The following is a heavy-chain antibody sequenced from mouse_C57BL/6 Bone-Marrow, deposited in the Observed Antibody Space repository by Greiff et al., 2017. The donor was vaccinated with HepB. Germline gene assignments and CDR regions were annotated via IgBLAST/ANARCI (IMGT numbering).Heavy chain of an antibody. CDR1: GFTFSSYA. CDR3: TREDDGYFFAY. Sequence: DVKLVESGAGLVKPGGSLKLSCAASGFTFSSYAMSWVRQTPEKRLEWVAYISSGGDYIYYADTVKGRFTISRDNARNTLYLQMSRLKSEDTAMYYCTREDDGYFFAYWGQGTLVTVSA. V-gene: IGHV5-9-1*02. D-gene: IGHD2-3*01. CDR2: ISSGGDYI. J-gene: IGHJ3*01.